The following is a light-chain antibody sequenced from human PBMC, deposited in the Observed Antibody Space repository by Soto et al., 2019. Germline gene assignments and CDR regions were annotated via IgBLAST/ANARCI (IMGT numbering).Light chain of an antibody. CDR3: SSYKSSSTLPYV. CDR2: DVN. V-gene: IGLV2-14*01. J-gene: IGLJ1*01. Sequence: QPVLTQPASVSGSPGQSITISCTGTSSDVGGYNLVSWYQQYPDKAPKLMIFDVNTRPSGVSNRFSGSKSGNTASLTISGLQAEEEDDYYCSSYKSSSTLPYVFGTGTKLTVL. CDR1: SSDVGGYNL.